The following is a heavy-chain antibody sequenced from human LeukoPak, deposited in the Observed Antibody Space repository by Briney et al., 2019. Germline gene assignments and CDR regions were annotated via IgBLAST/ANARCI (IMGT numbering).Heavy chain of an antibody. CDR3: AREYDYGDCFDY. V-gene: IGHV3-48*03. Sequence: GGSLRLSCAACGFTFSSYEMNWVRQAPGKGLEWVSYISSSGSTIYYADSVKGRFTISRDNAKNSLYLQMNSLRAEDTAVYYCAREYDYGDCFDYWGQGTLVTVSS. CDR1: GFTFSSYE. CDR2: ISSSGSTI. D-gene: IGHD4-17*01. J-gene: IGHJ4*02.